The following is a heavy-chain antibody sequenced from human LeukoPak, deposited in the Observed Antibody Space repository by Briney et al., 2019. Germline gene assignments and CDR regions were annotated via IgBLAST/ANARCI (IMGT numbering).Heavy chain of an antibody. Sequence: GRSLRLSCAASGFTVNSNYMSWVRQAPGKGLEWVATIKQYGSEKYYVDSVKGRFTTSRDDAKKSLFLQMDSLRPGDTAVYYCARAAEISALDHWGRGTLVTVSS. CDR3: ARAAEISALDH. D-gene: IGHD6-13*01. V-gene: IGHV3-7*05. J-gene: IGHJ4*02. CDR1: GFTVNSNY. CDR2: IKQYGSEK.